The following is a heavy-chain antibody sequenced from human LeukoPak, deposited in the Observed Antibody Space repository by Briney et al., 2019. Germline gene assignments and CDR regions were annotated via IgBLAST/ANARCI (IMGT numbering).Heavy chain of an antibody. Sequence: ASVKVSCKASGYTFTSYGISWVRQAPGQGLEWMGWISAYNGDTNYAQKLQDRVTMTTDTSTSTAYMELRSLRSEDTAVYYCARESPSSGSYVFDYWGQGTLVTVSS. CDR3: ARESPSSGSYVFDY. CDR1: GYTFTSYG. CDR2: ISAYNGDT. V-gene: IGHV1-18*01. D-gene: IGHD3-10*01. J-gene: IGHJ4*02.